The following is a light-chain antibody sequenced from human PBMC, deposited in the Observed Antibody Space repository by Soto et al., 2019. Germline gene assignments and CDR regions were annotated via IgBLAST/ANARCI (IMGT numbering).Light chain of an antibody. Sequence: EIVLTQSPGTLSLSPGEGATLSCRASQSINSFLAWYQQRRGQAPRLLIHGASNRATGIPDRFSGSGSGTDFTLTISRLEPKDFAVYYCQQDGGSPRTFGHGTRLDIK. J-gene: IGKJ1*01. CDR1: QSINSF. V-gene: IGKV3-20*01. CDR2: GAS. CDR3: QQDGGSPRT.